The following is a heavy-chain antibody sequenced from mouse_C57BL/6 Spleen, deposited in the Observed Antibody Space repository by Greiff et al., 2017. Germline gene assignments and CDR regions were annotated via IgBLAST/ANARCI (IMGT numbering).Heavy chain of an antibody. CDR2: IDPSDSYT. V-gene: IGHV1-59*01. CDR3: ARLLPRDAMDY. CDR1: GYTFTSYW. Sequence: QVQLQQPGAELVRPGTSVKLSCKASGYTFTSYWMHWVKQRPGQGLEWIGVIDPSDSYTNYNQKFKGKATLTVDTASSTAYMQLSSLTSEDSAVXYCARLLPRDAMDYWGQGTSVTVSS. J-gene: IGHJ4*01. D-gene: IGHD1-1*01.